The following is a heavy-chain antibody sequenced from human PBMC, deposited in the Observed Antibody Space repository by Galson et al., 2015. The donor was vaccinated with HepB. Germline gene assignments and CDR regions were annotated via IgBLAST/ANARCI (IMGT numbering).Heavy chain of an antibody. Sequence: SLRLSCAASGFTFSSYSMNWVRQAPGKGLEWVSYISSSSSTIYYADSVKGRFTISRDNAKNSLYLQMNSLRDEDTAVYYCARDVPDCSSTSCHPSPYYYYYYGMDVWGQGTTVTVSS. CDR2: ISSSSSTI. CDR3: ARDVPDCSSTSCHPSPYYYYYYGMDV. V-gene: IGHV3-48*02. D-gene: IGHD2-2*01. CDR1: GFTFSSYS. J-gene: IGHJ6*02.